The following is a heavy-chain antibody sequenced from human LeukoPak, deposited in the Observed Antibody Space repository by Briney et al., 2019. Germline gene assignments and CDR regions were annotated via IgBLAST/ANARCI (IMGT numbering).Heavy chain of an antibody. CDR1: GFTFSSYA. Sequence: GRSLRLSCAASGFTFSSYAMHWVRQAPGKGLEWVAVISYDGSNKYYADSVKGRFTISRDNSKNTLYLQMNSLRAEDTAVYYCAREIMHYRAFDIWGQGTMVTVSS. CDR2: ISYDGSNK. CDR3: AREIMHYRAFDI. V-gene: IGHV3-30*14. J-gene: IGHJ3*02. D-gene: IGHD1-14*01.